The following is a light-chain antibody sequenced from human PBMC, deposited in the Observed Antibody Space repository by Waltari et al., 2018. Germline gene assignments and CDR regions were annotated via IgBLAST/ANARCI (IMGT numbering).Light chain of an antibody. CDR2: GAT. CDR3: QPYGSSPTT. Sequence: EIVLTQSPGTLSLSPGERATLSCRASQSVRSRYLAWYQQKPGQAPRLLIYGATSRATGIPDRFSGSGAETDFTLTISRLEPEDFAVYYCQPYGSSPTTFGQGTKVEI. CDR1: QSVRSRY. V-gene: IGKV3-20*01. J-gene: IGKJ1*01.